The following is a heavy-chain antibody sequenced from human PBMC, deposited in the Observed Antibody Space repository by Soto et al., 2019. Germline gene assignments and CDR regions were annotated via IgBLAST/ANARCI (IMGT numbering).Heavy chain of an antibody. CDR2: MNPNSGNT. Sequence: QVQLVQSGAEVKKTGTSVKVSCKASGYTFTSYDINWVRQATGQGLEWMGWMNPNSGNTGYAQKLQGRVTMTRNTSISTAYMELSSLRSEDTAVYYCARGGYSSSCGQNWFDPWGQGTLVSVSS. CDR3: ARGGYSSSCGQNWFDP. D-gene: IGHD6-13*01. V-gene: IGHV1-8*01. J-gene: IGHJ5*02. CDR1: GYTFTSYD.